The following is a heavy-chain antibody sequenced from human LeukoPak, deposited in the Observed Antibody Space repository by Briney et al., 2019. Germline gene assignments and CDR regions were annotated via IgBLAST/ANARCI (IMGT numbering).Heavy chain of an antibody. Sequence: GGSLRLSCVASGFTFSDHYMDWVRQAPGKGLEWVGRIRNKANSYTTYFAASVKGRFTISRDDSKSSLFLQMNSLKIEDTAVYYCARGSGSNRPYLDYWGQGTLATVSS. CDR1: GFTFSDHY. J-gene: IGHJ4*02. CDR2: IRNKANSYTT. D-gene: IGHD3-10*01. V-gene: IGHV3-72*01. CDR3: ARGSGSNRPYLDY.